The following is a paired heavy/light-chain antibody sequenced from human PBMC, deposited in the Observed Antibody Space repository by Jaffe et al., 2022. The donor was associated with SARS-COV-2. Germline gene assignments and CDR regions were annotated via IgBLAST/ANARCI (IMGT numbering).Heavy chain of an antibody. J-gene: IGHJ1*01. D-gene: IGHD6-19*01. CDR3: AKVASLTSGGYKGYFQD. CDR1: GFTFSSYA. V-gene: IGHV3-23*01. CDR2: ISGSGGST. Sequence: EVQVLESGGGLVQPGGSLRLSCGASGFTFSSYAMSWVRRAPGKGLEHVSVISGSGGSTFYADSVKGRFTVSRDNSKNTLYLQMNSLRAEDTAVYYCAKVASLTSGGYKGYFQDWGQGTLVTVSS.
Light chain of an antibody. CDR2: WAS. CDR1: QYVLHSSNNNNY. CDR3: QQYYSPPLT. J-gene: IGKJ2*01. Sequence: DIVMTQSPDSLAVSLGERATINCKSSQYVLHSSNNNNYLAWYQQKPGQPPKVLIYWASTRESGVPDRFSGSGSGTDFTLTISSLQAEDVAVYYCQQYYSPPLTFGQGTKLEIK. V-gene: IGKV4-1*01.